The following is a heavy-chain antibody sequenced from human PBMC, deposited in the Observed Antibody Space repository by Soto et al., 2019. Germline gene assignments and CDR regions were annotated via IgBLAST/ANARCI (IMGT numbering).Heavy chain of an antibody. Sequence: PGESLKISCKGSGYSFTSYWIGWVRQMPGKGLEWMGIIYPGDSDTRYSPSFQGQVTISADKSISTAYLQWSSLKASDTAMYYCAKASGPIAAASNGWFDPWGQGTLVTVSS. CDR2: IYPGDSDT. V-gene: IGHV5-51*01. CDR3: AKASGPIAAASNGWFDP. D-gene: IGHD6-13*01. CDR1: GYSFTSYW. J-gene: IGHJ5*02.